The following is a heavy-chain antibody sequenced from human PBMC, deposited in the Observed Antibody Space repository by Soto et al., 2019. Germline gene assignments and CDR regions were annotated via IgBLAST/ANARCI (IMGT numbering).Heavy chain of an antibody. J-gene: IGHJ5*01. D-gene: IGHD3-22*01. CDR3: AKDSRLYDSTYWFGS. CDR2: IWYDGSKE. V-gene: IGHV3-33*06. CDR1: GFTFSRHG. Sequence: GGSLRLSCVASGFTFSRHGIHWVRQAPGKGLEWVGIIWYDGSKEYCTDYVKGRFTISRDNSKNTLFLKVNRLRAEDTAVYYCAKDSRLYDSTYWFGSWGQGTRVTVSS.